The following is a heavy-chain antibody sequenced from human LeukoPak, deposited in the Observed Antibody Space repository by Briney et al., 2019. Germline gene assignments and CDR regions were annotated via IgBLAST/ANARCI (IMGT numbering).Heavy chain of an antibody. CDR3: ARVASTVGATSFDY. V-gene: IGHV4-59*01. D-gene: IGHD1-26*01. J-gene: IGHJ4*02. CDR2: IYYSGST. Sequence: SKTLSLTCTVSGGSISSYYWSWIRQPPGEGLEWIGYIYYSGSTNYNPSLKSRVTISVDTSKNQFSLKLSSVTAADTAVYYCARVASTVGATSFDYWGQGTLVTVSS. CDR1: GGSISSYY.